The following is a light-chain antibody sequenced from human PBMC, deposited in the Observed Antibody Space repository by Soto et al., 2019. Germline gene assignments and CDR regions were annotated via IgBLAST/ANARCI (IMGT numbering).Light chain of an antibody. CDR3: QQFYNYPRT. J-gene: IGKJ1*01. Sequence: IQMTQSPSSLSASVGDRVTITCRASQTIYDYVTWFQRRPGKAPKLLIYDASTLERGVPSRFSGSGSGTEFTLTISSLQPDDFATYYCQQFYNYPRTFGQGTKVDIK. CDR2: DAS. CDR1: QTIYDY. V-gene: IGKV1D-13*01.